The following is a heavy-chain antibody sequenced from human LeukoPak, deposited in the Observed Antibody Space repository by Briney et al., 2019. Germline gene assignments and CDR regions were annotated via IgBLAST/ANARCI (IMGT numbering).Heavy chain of an antibody. D-gene: IGHD6-6*01. Sequence: GGSLRLSCAASGFTFSSHSMNWVRQAPGKGLEWVSSISSSSSYIYYADSVKGRFTISRDNAKNSLYLQMNSLRAEDTAVYYCAREVPPPSIAALDYWGQGTLVTVSS. CDR2: ISSSSSYI. J-gene: IGHJ4*02. CDR1: GFTFSSHS. CDR3: AREVPPPSIAALDY. V-gene: IGHV3-21*01.